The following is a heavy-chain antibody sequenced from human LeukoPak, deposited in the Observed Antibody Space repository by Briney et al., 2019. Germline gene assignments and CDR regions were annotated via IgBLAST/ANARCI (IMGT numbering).Heavy chain of an antibody. V-gene: IGHV4-31*03. CDR2: IYYSGST. J-gene: IGHJ3*02. Sequence: PSETLSLTCTVSGGSISSGGYYWSWIRQHPGKGLEWIGYIYYSGSTYYNPSLKSRVTISVDTSKNQFSLKLSSVTAADTAVYYCARPYSSSWYWRHAFDIWGQGTMVTVSS. D-gene: IGHD6-13*01. CDR3: ARPYSSSWYWRHAFDI. CDR1: GGSISSGGYY.